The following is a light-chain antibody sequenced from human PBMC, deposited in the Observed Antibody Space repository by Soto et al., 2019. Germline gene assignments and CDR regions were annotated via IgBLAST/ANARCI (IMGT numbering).Light chain of an antibody. Sequence: QSVLTQPPSASGTPGQRVTISCSRSSSNIGSNYVYWYQQLPGTAPKLLIYRNNQRPSGVPDRFSGSKSGTSASLAISGLRSEDEADYYCAAWDDSLSGSLFGGGTKLTVL. CDR1: SSNIGSNY. V-gene: IGLV1-47*01. J-gene: IGLJ2*01. CDR3: AAWDDSLSGSL. CDR2: RNN.